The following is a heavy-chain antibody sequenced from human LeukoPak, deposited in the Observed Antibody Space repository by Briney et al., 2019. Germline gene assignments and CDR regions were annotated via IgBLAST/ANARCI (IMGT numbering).Heavy chain of an antibody. CDR3: ARGHRTSSAYHCNAMDV. D-gene: IGHD2-8*01. J-gene: IGHJ6*02. V-gene: IGHV3-7*04. CDR2: IKRDGSEN. Sequence: PGGSLRLSCAASGFTFSNYWMSWVRQAPGKGLQWVANIKRDGSENYYVDSVKGRFTVSRDNAKNSLYPQMNSLRAEDTAVYYCARGHRTSSAYHCNAMDVWGQGTTVTVSS. CDR1: GFTFSNYW.